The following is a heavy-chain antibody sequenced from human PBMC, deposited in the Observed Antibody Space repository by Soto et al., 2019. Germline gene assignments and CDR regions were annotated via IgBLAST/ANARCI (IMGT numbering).Heavy chain of an antibody. Sequence: SETLSLTCIVSGESISSSSYYWGWIRQPPGKGLEWIGSIYYSGRTYYNPSFKSRVTISIDTSKNQFSLKLSSVTATDTAVSYCARQRTTVVTQAYFDHWGQGDLGTVSS. V-gene: IGHV4-39*01. CDR1: GESISSSSYY. CDR2: IYYSGRT. J-gene: IGHJ4*02. D-gene: IGHD2-21*02. CDR3: ARQRTTVVTQAYFDH.